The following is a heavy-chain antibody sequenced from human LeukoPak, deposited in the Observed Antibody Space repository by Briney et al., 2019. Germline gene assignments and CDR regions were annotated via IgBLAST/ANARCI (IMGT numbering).Heavy chain of an antibody. CDR1: GFTFSSYA. CDR3: ATSRSFDY. J-gene: IGHJ4*02. D-gene: IGHD1-14*01. V-gene: IGHV3-23*01. Sequence: GGSLRLSCAASGFTFSSYAMSWVRQAPGKGLEWVSAISGSGGSTYYADSVKGRFTISRDNAKNSLYLQMNSLRTEDTAVYYCATSRSFDYWGQGTLVTVSS. CDR2: ISGSGGST.